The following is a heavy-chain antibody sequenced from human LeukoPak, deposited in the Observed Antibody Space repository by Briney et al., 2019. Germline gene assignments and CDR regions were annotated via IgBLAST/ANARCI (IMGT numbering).Heavy chain of an antibody. D-gene: IGHD2-15*01. CDR1: GYTFTSYA. J-gene: IGHJ4*02. Sequence: ASVKVSCKASGYTFTSYAMNWVRQAPGQGLEWMGWINTNTGNPTYAQGFTGRFVFSLDTSVSTAYLQISSLKAEDTAVYYCARVPPPEYCSGGSCYWMYYFDYWGQGTLVTVSS. CDR2: INTNTGNP. CDR3: ARVPPPEYCSGGSCYWMYYFDY. V-gene: IGHV7-4-1*02.